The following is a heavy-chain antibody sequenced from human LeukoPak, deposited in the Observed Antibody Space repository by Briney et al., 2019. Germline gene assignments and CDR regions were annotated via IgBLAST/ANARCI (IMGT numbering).Heavy chain of an antibody. J-gene: IGHJ5*02. CDR2: ISYEGGTQ. D-gene: IGHD3-10*01. CDR1: GVTLSPYG. V-gene: IGHV3-30*18. Sequence: PGMSLRLSCAASGVTLSPYGMHWVHQAPGKGLEWMAVISYEGGTQHYADSVKGRFIISRDNPRNTLYLQMNKLRSEATAVSSCAKEGTPQVSTWYDLWGQGTQVIVSS. CDR3: AKEGTPQVSTWYDL.